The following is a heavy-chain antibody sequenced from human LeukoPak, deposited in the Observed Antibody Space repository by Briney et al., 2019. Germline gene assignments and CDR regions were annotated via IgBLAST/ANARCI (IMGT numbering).Heavy chain of an antibody. V-gene: IGHV3-30-3*01. CDR3: AREMGLLCDI. CDR2: VSYDGSNK. CDR1: GFTFNNYA. D-gene: IGHD3-10*01. J-gene: IGHJ3*02. Sequence: GSLRLSCAASGFTFNNYAMHWVRQAPGKGLEWVAVVSYDGSNKYYADSVKGRFTISRDNAKNSLYLQMNSLRAEDTALYHCAREMGLLCDIWGQGTMVTVSS.